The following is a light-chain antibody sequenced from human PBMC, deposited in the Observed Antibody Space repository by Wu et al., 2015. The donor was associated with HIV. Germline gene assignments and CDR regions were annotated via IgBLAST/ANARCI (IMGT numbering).Light chain of an antibody. CDR1: QSISDTY. CDR3: QSDSNYVLA. CDR2: GAS. J-gene: IGKJ4*01. Sequence: EIVMTQSPATLSLSPGERVTLSCRASQSISDTYLSWYQQRPGQAPRLLMSGASTRATGIPARFSDSGSGTDFTLTISNLQPEDFAVYFCQSDSNYVLAFGGGPRWRS. V-gene: IGKV3-7*02.